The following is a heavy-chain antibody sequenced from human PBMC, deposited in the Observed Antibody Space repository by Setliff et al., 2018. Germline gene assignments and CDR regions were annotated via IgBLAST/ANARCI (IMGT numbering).Heavy chain of an antibody. V-gene: IGHV4-61*09. J-gene: IGHJ5*01. CDR1: GGSISSGGFY. D-gene: IGHD1-26*01. CDR3: ARSYHLVLTNWFDA. Sequence: SETLSLTCSVSGGSISSGGFYWSWIRQSAGRGLEWIGHFHTGGSNDYNPSLKSRVTIPLDTSKNQFSLRLTSVTAADTAVYYCARSYHLVLTNWFDAWGHGTLVTV. CDR2: FHTGGSN.